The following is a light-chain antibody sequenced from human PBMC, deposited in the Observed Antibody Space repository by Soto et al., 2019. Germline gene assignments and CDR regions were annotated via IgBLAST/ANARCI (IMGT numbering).Light chain of an antibody. J-gene: IGKJ3*01. CDR2: AAS. Sequence: AIRMTQSPSSFSASTGDRVTITCRASQGISSYLAWYQQKPGKAPKLLIYAASTLQSGVPSRFSGSGSGTDFTLTISCLQADDFATYYCQQYYSYPPTFGPGTKVDIK. CDR3: QQYYSYPPT. V-gene: IGKV1-8*01. CDR1: QGISSY.